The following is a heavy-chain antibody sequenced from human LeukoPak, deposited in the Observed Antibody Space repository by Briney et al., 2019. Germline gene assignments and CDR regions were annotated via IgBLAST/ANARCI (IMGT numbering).Heavy chain of an antibody. Sequence: GGSLRLSCAASGFTFSSYAMHWVRQAPGKGLEWVAVISYDGSNKYYADSVKGRFTISRDNSKNTLYLQMNSLRAEDTALYYCAKASSSTSFDYWGQGTLVTVSS. CDR3: AKASSSTSFDY. J-gene: IGHJ4*02. CDR1: GFTFSSYA. CDR2: ISYDGSNK. V-gene: IGHV3-30-3*01. D-gene: IGHD2-2*01.